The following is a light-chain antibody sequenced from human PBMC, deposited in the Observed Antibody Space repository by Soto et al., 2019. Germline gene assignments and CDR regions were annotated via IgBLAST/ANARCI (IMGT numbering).Light chain of an antibody. CDR2: AAS. CDR1: QTVDSNF. V-gene: IGKV3-20*01. J-gene: IGKJ1*01. CDR3: LKYGSSPGWT. Sequence: DIVLTQSPGTLSLSPGERATLSCRASQTVDSNFLAWYQQKPGQAPRLLIYAASTRATGIPDRFSGSGSGTDFTLTISRLDSEDFAVYYCLKYGSSPGWTFDPGTKVEIK.